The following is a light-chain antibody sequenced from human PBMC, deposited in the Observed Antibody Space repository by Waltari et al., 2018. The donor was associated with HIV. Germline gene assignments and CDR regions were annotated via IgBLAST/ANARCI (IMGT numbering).Light chain of an antibody. Sequence: QSALTQPPSASGSPGQSVTISCTGNSSDVGGYNYVSWYQQHPDKAPKLMIYEVSKRPSGVPDRFSGSKSGNTASLTVSGLQAEDEADYYCSSYAGSNVIFGGGTKLTVL. CDR2: EVS. V-gene: IGLV2-8*01. J-gene: IGLJ2*01. CDR1: SSDVGGYNY. CDR3: SSYAGSNVI.